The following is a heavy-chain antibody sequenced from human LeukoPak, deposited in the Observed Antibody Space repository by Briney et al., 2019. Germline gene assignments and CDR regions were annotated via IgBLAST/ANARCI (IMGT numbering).Heavy chain of an antibody. J-gene: IGHJ5*02. CDR2: IYYSGST. CDR1: GGSISSYY. D-gene: IGHD6-13*01. V-gene: IGHV4-59*01. CDR3: AIYSSSWYAVFDP. Sequence: SETLSLTCTVSGGSISSYYWSWIRQPPGKGLEWIGYIYYSGSTNYNPPLKSRVTISVDTSKNQFSLKLSSVTAADTAVYYCAIYSSSWYAVFDPWGQGTLVTVSS.